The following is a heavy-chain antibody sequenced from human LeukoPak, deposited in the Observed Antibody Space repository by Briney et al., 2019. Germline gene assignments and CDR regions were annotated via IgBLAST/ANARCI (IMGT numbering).Heavy chain of an antibody. CDR3: ARIRYSSSSYDY. J-gene: IGHJ4*02. D-gene: IGHD6-6*01. V-gene: IGHV3-7*01. Sequence: GGSLRLSCAASGFTFSNYWMSWVRQAPEKGLEWVANIKEDGSTKYYVDSVKGRFTISRANAKNSVYLQISSLRVEDTAVYYCARIRYSSSSYDYWGQGTLVTVSS. CDR2: IKEDGSTK. CDR1: GFTFSNYW.